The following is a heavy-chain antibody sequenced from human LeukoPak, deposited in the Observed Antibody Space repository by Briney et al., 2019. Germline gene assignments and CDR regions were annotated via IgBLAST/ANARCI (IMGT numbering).Heavy chain of an antibody. CDR3: ARYEDYYYNMDV. V-gene: IGHV4-30-4*08. J-gene: IGHJ6*03. D-gene: IGHD3-16*01. Sequence: SETLSLTCTVSGGSISSGDYYWSWIRQPPGKGLEWIGYIYYSGTTCYSPSLKSRVTISVDTSKNQFSLKLSSVTAADTAVYYCARYEDYYYNMDVWGKGTTVTVSS. CDR1: GGSISSGDYY. CDR2: IYYSGTT.